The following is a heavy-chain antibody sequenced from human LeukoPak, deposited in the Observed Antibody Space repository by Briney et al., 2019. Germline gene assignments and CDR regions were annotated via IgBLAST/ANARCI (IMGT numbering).Heavy chain of an antibody. CDR2: IYYSGST. Sequence: SETLSLTCTVSGGCISSSSYYWGWIRQPPGKGLEWIGSIYYSGSTYYNPSLKSRVSISVDTSKNQFSLKLSSVTAADTAVYYCARAWGHDAFDIWGQGTMVTVSS. D-gene: IGHD7-27*01. J-gene: IGHJ3*02. V-gene: IGHV4-39*07. CDR3: ARAWGHDAFDI. CDR1: GGCISSSSYY.